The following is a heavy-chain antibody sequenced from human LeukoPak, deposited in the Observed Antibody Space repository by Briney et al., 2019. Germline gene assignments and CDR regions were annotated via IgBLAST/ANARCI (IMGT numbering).Heavy chain of an antibody. CDR2: IKQDGSEI. V-gene: IGHV3-7*01. CDR3: ARAPIDSNSWYHAFDI. Sequence: GGSVRLSRAASGFTISNNWMCWVRQAPGKGLEWVASIKQDGSEIYYVDSVEGRFTISRDNAKNSLFLQMNSLRAEDTAVYYCARAPIDSNSWYHAFDIWGQGTMVTVSS. J-gene: IGHJ3*02. D-gene: IGHD6-13*01. CDR1: GFTISNNW.